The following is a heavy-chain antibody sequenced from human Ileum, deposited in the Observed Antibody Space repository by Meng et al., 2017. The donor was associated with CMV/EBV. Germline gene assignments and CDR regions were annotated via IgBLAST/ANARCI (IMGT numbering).Heavy chain of an antibody. D-gene: IGHD2-21*01. CDR2: IKPDGSDT. CDR3: ARILSREGSAFNAFDF. J-gene: IGHJ3*01. CDR1: EFAFSRYW. Sequence: GESLKISCAASEFAFSRYWMSWVRQAPGKGLEWVANIKPDGSDTDYLDSVKGRFTISRDNAKNSLYLNLDSLRAQDTAVYYCARILSREGSAFNAFDFWGQGTMVTVSS. V-gene: IGHV3-7*01.